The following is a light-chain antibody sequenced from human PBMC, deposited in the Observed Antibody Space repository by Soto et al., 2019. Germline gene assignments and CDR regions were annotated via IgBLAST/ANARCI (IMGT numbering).Light chain of an antibody. J-gene: IGLJ1*01. CDR3: SSYTSSNAEV. V-gene: IGLV2-14*03. Sequence: QSVLTQPASVSGSPGQSMTISCTGTSNDVGGYNYVSWYQHHPGKAPKLIICDVTDRPSGISYRFSASKSGNTASLTISGLQAEDEADYSCSSYTSSNAEVFGTGTKLTVL. CDR1: SNDVGGYNY. CDR2: DVT.